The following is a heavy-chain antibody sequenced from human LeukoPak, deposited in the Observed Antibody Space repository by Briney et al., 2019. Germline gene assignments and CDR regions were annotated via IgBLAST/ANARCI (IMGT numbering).Heavy chain of an antibody. Sequence: GGSLKLSCAASGFTFSTYWMTWVRQAPGKGLEWVANIKQDEREKYYVDSVKGRFTISRDNAKNSLYLQMNSLRAEDTAMYYCARRVLTTTDYLDYWGQGTLVTVSS. CDR2: IKQDEREK. D-gene: IGHD2-8*01. V-gene: IGHV3-7*02. J-gene: IGHJ4*02. CDR1: GFTFSTYW. CDR3: ARRVLTTTDYLDY.